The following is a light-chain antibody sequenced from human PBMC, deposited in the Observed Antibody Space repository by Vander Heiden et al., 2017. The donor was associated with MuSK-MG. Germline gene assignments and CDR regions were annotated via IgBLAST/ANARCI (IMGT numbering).Light chain of an antibody. V-gene: IGLV3-21*04. J-gene: IGLJ2*01. CDR3: QVWDSSSDLRVV. CDR2: YDS. CDR1: NIGSKS. Sequence: SYVLTQPPSVSVAPGKTARITCGGNNIGSKSVHWYQQKPGQAPVLVIYYDSDRPSGIPERFSGSNSGNTDTLTISRVEAGDEADYYGQVWDSSSDLRVVFGGGPQL.